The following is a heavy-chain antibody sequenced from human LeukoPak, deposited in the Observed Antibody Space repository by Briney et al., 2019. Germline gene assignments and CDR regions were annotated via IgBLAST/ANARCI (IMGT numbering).Heavy chain of an antibody. J-gene: IGHJ6*03. CDR3: ARDPDSGSYGAYYYYYMDV. CDR2: ITSSSTYI. V-gene: IGHV3-21*01. Sequence: GESLRLSCVASGITFSNFAMSWVRQAPGKGLEGVSSITSSSTYIYYADSVKGRFTISRDNAKNSLYLQMNSLRAEDSAVYYCARDPDSGSYGAYYYYYMDVWGKGTTVTISS. D-gene: IGHD1-26*01. CDR1: GITFSNFA.